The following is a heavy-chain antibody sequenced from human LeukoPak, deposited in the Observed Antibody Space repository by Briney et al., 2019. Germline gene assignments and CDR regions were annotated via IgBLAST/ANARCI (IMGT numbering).Heavy chain of an antibody. J-gene: IGHJ6*03. CDR2: IYTSGST. CDR3: ARGPGVAGTAHYYMDV. V-gene: IGHV4-4*07. CDR1: GGSISSYY. D-gene: IGHD6-19*01. Sequence: SETLSLTCTVSGGSISSYYWSWIRQPAGKGLEWIGRIYTSGSTNYNPSLKSRVTMSVDTSKNQFSLKLSSVTAADTAVYHCARGPGVAGTAHYYMDVWGKGTTVTVSS.